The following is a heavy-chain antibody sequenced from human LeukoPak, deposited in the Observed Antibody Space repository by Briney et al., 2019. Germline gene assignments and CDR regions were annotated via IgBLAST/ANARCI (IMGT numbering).Heavy chain of an antibody. CDR3: VRASTTLKDAFDI. D-gene: IGHD4-11*01. J-gene: IGHJ3*02. Sequence: SETLSLTCAVYGGSFSGYYWSWIRQPPGKGLEWIGEINHSGSTNYNPSLKSRVTISVDTSKNQFSLKLSSMTAADTAVYYCVRASTTLKDAFDIWGQGTMVTVSS. CDR2: INHSGST. V-gene: IGHV4-34*01. CDR1: GGSFSGYY.